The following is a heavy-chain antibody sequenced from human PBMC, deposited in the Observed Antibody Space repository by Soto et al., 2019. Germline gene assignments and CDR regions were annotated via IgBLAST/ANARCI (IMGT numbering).Heavy chain of an antibody. CDR3: ARDNARTSSSTVLDS. D-gene: IGHD2-2*01. CDR1: GFTFSTYW. CDR2: IKQDGSEI. Sequence: GSLRLSCAASGFTFSTYWMSWVRQAPGKGLEWVANIKQDGSEINYADSVKGRLTISRDNAKNSLFLQMNSLRAEDTAVYYCARDNARTSSSTVLDSWGQGTLVTVSS. V-gene: IGHV3-7*01. J-gene: IGHJ5*01.